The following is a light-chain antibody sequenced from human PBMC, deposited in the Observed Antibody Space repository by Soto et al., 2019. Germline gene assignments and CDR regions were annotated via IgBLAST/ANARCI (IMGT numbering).Light chain of an antibody. J-gene: IGLJ1*01. CDR3: AAWDDSLSGYV. Sequence: QPVLTQPPSASGTPGQGVTISCSGSISNIGSNTVKWYQQFPGTAPQLLIYSDDQRPSGVPDRFSGSKSGTSASLAISGLQAEDEADYYCAAWDDSLSGYVFGTGTKLTVL. CDR2: SDD. V-gene: IGLV1-44*01. CDR1: ISNIGSNT.